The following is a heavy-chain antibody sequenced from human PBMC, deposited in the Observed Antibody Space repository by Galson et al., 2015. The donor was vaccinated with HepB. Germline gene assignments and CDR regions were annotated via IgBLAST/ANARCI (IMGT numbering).Heavy chain of an antibody. CDR2: ISYDGSNK. Sequence: SLRLSCAASGFTFSSYGMHWVRQAPGKGLEWVAVISYDGSNKYYADSVKGRFTISRDNSKNTLYLQMNSLRAEDTAVYYCAREHSGSASGGYWGQGTLVTVSS. V-gene: IGHV3-30*03. CDR3: AREHSGSASGGY. J-gene: IGHJ4*02. D-gene: IGHD1-26*01. CDR1: GFTFSSYG.